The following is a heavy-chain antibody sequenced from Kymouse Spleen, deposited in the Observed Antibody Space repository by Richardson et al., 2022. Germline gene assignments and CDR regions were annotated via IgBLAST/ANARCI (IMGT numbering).Heavy chain of an antibody. J-gene: IGHJ4*02. CDR2: IYYSGST. V-gene: IGHV4-39*01. D-gene: IGHD5-12*01. CDR3: ARRASGYDGPYFDY. CDR1: GGSISSSSYY. Sequence: QLQLQESGPGLVKPSETLSLTCTVSGGSISSSSYYWGWIRQPPGKGLEWIGSIYYSGSTYYNPSLKSRVTISVDTSKNQFSLKLSSVTAADTAVYYCARRASGYDGPYFDYWGQGTLVTVSS.